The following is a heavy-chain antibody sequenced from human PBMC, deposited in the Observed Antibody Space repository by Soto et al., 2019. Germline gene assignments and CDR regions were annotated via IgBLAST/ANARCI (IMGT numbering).Heavy chain of an antibody. CDR2: IYYIGTT. D-gene: IGHD3-10*01. J-gene: IGHJ5*02. CDR3: ARGSTYYGFVT. CDR1: GDSIGSGDYY. Sequence: QVQLQESGPRLVKPSQTLSLTCTVSGDSIGSGDYYWTWIRQPPGKGLEWIGYIYYIGTTFYNPSLARRVYISVDTSKNQSSLRVTSVTAAETAVYFCARGSTYYGFVTWGQGKRISVSS. V-gene: IGHV4-30-4*01.